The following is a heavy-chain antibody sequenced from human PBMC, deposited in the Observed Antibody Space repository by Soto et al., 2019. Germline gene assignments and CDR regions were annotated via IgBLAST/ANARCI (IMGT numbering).Heavy chain of an antibody. CDR2: IIPIFGTA. J-gene: IGHJ4*02. Sequence: QVQLVQSGAEVKKPGSSVKVSCKASGGTFSSYAISWVRQAPGQGLEWMGGIIPIFGTANYAQKFQGRVTITADESTSTAYMELSSLRSEDTAVYYCARVLNYYYSSGYGGLDYWGQGTLVTVSS. V-gene: IGHV1-69*01. D-gene: IGHD3-22*01. CDR3: ARVLNYYYSSGYGGLDY. CDR1: GGTFSSYA.